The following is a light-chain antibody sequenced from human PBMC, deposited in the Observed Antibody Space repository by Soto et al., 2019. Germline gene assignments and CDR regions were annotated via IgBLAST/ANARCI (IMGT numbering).Light chain of an antibody. CDR2: GAS. Sequence: EIVMTQSPATLSVSPGERATLSCRASQSVSSNLAWYQQKPGQAPRLLIYGASTRATGIPARFSGSGSGTEFTLTISSMQSEDFAVYYCQQYNNWPPVTFGPGTKVDIK. V-gene: IGKV3-15*01. J-gene: IGKJ3*01. CDR3: QQYNNWPPVT. CDR1: QSVSSN.